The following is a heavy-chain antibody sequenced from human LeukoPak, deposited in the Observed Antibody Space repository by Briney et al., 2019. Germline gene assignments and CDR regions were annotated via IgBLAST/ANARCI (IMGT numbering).Heavy chain of an antibody. Sequence: GGSLRLSCSAPGFTLNQYWLAWVRQSPGKGLEWVANIKEDGGAQYYVNSVKGRFTISRDNAKNSVYLQMDSLRAEDTAVYFCARGELLLDFWGQGTLVSISS. V-gene: IGHV3-7*04. CDR1: GFTLNQYW. CDR3: ARGELLLDF. CDR2: IKEDGGAQ. J-gene: IGHJ4*02. D-gene: IGHD1-7*01.